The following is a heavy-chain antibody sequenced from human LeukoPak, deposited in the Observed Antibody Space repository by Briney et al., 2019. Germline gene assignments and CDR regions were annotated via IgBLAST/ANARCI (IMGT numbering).Heavy chain of an antibody. D-gene: IGHD6-19*01. CDR1: GFTVSSNY. V-gene: IGHV3-7*01. Sequence: PGGSPRLSCAASGFTVSSNYMSWVRQAPGKGLEWVANIKQDGSEKYYVDSVKGRFTISRDNAKNSLYLQMNSLRVEDTAVYYCARDLESYSSGWTPFDYWGQGTLVTVSS. CDR3: ARDLESYSSGWTPFDY. J-gene: IGHJ4*02. CDR2: IKQDGSEK.